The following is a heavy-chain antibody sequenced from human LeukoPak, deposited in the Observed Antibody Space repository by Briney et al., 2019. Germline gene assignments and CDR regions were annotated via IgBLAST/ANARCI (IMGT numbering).Heavy chain of an antibody. Sequence: GGSLRLSCAVSGFTFSGFWMSWSRQAPGKGLEWVASINSDGSEGYYADVVKGRFTISRDNAKNSLYLQMNSLRAEDTAVYYCAREVYCSGGSCYSSYYYYGMDVWGQGTTVTVSS. CDR2: INSDGSEG. CDR3: AREVYCSGGSCYSSYYYYGMDV. D-gene: IGHD2-15*01. CDR1: GFTFSGFW. V-gene: IGHV3-7*01. J-gene: IGHJ6*02.